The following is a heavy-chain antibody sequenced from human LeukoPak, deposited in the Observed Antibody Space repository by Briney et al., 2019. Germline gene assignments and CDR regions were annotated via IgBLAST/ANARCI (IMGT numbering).Heavy chain of an antibody. CDR1: GYTFSGSY. D-gene: IGHD2-8*01. Sequence: ASVKVSCKTSGYTFSGSYIHWVRQAPGQGLEWMGRINPNSGDTNYAQNFHGRVTMTRDTSITTAYMELSSLTSDDTAVYFCARSAEHCNNGVCFTDYYMDVWGKGTTVTVSS. V-gene: IGHV1-2*06. CDR3: ARSAEHCNNGVCFTDYYMDV. J-gene: IGHJ6*03. CDR2: INPNSGDT.